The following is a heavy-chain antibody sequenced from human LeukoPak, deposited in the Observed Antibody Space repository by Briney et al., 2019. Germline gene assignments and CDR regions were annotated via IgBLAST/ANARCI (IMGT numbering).Heavy chain of an antibody. CDR3: AKNKVGAKYYFDY. J-gene: IGHJ4*02. CDR1: GFTFSSYA. CDR2: ISGSGGST. Sequence: GGSLRLSCAASGFTFSSYAMSWVRQAPGKGLEWDSAISGSGGSTYYADSVKGRFTISRDNSKNTLHLQMNSLRAEDTAVYYCAKNKVGAKYYFDYWGQGTLVTVSS. V-gene: IGHV3-23*01. D-gene: IGHD1-26*01.